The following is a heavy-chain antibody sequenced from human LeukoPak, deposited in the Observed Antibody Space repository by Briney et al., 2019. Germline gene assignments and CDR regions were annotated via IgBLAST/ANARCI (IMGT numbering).Heavy chain of an antibody. CDR1: GYSFTGYY. D-gene: IGHD6-19*01. V-gene: IGHV1-2*02. CDR2: INPNSGDT. CDR3: AGNGIAVAGYDY. J-gene: IGHJ4*02. Sequence: ASVKVSCKASGYSFTGYYMHWVRQAPGQGLEWMAWINPNSGDTNYALKFQGRVTMTRDTSISTAYMELTRLTSDDTAVYYCAGNGIAVAGYDYWGRGTLVTVSS.